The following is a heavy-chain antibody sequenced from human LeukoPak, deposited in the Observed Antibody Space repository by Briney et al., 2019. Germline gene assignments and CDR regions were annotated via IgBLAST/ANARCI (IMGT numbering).Heavy chain of an antibody. CDR2: ISAYNGNT. CDR1: GYTFTSYG. V-gene: IGHV1-18*01. Sequence: ASVKVSCKASGYTFTSYGISWVRQAPGQGLEWMGWISAYNGNTNYAQNLQGRVTMTTDTSTSTAYMELRSLRPDDTAVYYCSRGPQRYYDYWSSYYIVAGGTLTDYYYGMDVWGQGTTVTVSS. D-gene: IGHD3-3*01. CDR3: SRGPQRYYDYWSSYYIVAGGTLTDYYYGMDV. J-gene: IGHJ6*02.